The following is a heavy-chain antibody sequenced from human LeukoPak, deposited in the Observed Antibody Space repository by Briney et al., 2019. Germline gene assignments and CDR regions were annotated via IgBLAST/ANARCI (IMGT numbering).Heavy chain of an antibody. CDR3: ARLTATYYDFWSGYPTLDAFDI. CDR1: GYTFTSYG. Sequence: ASVKVSCKASGYTFTSYGISWVRQAPGQGLEWMGWISAYNGNTNYAQKLQGRVTITTDTSTSTAYMELRSLRSDDTAVYYCARLTATYYDFWSGYPTLDAFDIWGQGTMVTVSS. D-gene: IGHD3-3*01. V-gene: IGHV1-18*01. J-gene: IGHJ3*02. CDR2: ISAYNGNT.